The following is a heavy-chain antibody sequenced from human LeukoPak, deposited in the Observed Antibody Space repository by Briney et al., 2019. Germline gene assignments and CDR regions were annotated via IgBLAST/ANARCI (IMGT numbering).Heavy chain of an antibody. CDR1: GFTFSSYG. CDR2: ISYDGSNK. D-gene: IGHD6-25*01. J-gene: IGHJ4*02. CDR3: AKDVLGYPDY. Sequence: GGSLRLSCAASGFTFSSYGMHWVRQAPGKGLEWVAVISYDGSNKYYADSVKGRFTISRDNSKNTLYLQMNSLRAEDTAVYYCAKDVLGYPDYWGQGTLVTVSS. V-gene: IGHV3-30*18.